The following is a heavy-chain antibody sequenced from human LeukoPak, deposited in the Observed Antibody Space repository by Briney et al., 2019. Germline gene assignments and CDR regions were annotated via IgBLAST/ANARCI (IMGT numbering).Heavy chain of an antibody. D-gene: IGHD1-14*01. CDR2: IYYSGST. V-gene: IGHV4-59*08. CDR3: ARRAARNRWYFDL. Sequence: SETLSLTCTVSGGSISSYYWSWIRQPPGKGLEWIGYIYYSGSTNYNPSLKSRVTISVDTSKNQFSLKLSSVTAADTAVYYCARRAARNRWYFDLWGRGTLVTVSS. CDR1: GGSISSYY. J-gene: IGHJ2*01.